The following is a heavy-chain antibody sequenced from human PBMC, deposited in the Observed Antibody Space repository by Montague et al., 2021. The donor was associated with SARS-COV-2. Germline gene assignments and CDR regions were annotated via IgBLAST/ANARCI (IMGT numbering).Heavy chain of an antibody. D-gene: IGHD6-19*01. CDR3: ARGRAVAVYDY. Sequence: SLRLSCAASGFTFSSYAMHWVRQAPGKGLEYVSAISSNGGSTYYXNPVKGRFTISRDNSKNTLYLQMGSLRAEDMAVYYCARGRAVAVYDYWGQGTLVTVSS. CDR1: GFTFSSYA. J-gene: IGHJ4*02. V-gene: IGHV3-64*01. CDR2: ISSNGGST.